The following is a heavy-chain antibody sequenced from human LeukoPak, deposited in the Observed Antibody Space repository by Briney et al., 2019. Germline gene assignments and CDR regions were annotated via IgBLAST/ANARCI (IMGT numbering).Heavy chain of an antibody. Sequence: PGGSLRLSCAASGFNISNYGMHWVRQAPGKGLEWVAFISYDGSYEKYADSVKGRFTVSRDSSKHTLNLQMNSLRTEDTAVYFCAKDLNCYDIHFDCWGQGTLVTVSS. V-gene: IGHV3-30*18. CDR2: ISYDGSYE. J-gene: IGHJ4*02. CDR1: GFNISNYG. CDR3: AKDLNCYDIHFDC. D-gene: IGHD2-21*01.